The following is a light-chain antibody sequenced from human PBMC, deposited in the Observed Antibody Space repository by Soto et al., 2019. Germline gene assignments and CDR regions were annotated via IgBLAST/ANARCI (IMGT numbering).Light chain of an antibody. CDR1: SSDVGTHNY. CDR2: DVT. J-gene: IGLJ1*01. V-gene: IGLV2-11*01. CDR3: SSYGAGSF. Sequence: QSALTQPPSVSGSPGQSVAISCTGSSSDVGTHNYVSWYQQHPGKAPKLMIYDVTKRPSGVPDRFSGSKSGNTASLTISGLQAEDEGDYYCSSYGAGSFFGTGTKLTVL.